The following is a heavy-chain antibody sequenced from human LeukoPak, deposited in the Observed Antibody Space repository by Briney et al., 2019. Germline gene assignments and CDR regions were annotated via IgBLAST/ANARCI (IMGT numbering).Heavy chain of an antibody. V-gene: IGHV4-4*07. CDR1: GGSISSSY. J-gene: IGHJ4*02. CDR2: IFTSGST. D-gene: IGHD6-19*01. CDR3: ARASSGWFFDY. Sequence: SETLSLTCTVSGGSISSSYWTWIRQPAGKGLEWIGRIFTSGSTKYNPSLKSRVTMSVDTSKNQFSLKLSSVTAADTAVYFCARASSGWFFDYWGQGTLVTVSS.